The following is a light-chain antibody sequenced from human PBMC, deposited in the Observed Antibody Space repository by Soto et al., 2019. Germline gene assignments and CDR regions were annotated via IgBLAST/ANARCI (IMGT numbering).Light chain of an antibody. CDR1: QRIGTW. Sequence: DIQMTQSPSTLSASLGDRVTITCRASQRIGTWVAWYQQKPGTAPKLLVYKATILQSGVPSRFSGSGSGTDFTLTISSLEPEDFAVYYCQQRSNWPRTFGQGTKVDIK. CDR2: KAT. V-gene: IGKV1-5*03. J-gene: IGKJ1*01. CDR3: QQRSNWPRT.